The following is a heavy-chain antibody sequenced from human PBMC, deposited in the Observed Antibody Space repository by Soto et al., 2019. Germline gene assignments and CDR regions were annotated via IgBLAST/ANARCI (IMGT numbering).Heavy chain of an antibody. J-gene: IGHJ4*02. V-gene: IGHV1-18*01. CDR1: GYTFTDHG. CDR2: VSSYNGNT. CDR3: AREVEGSYYPADF. D-gene: IGHD3-10*01. Sequence: ASVKVSCKTSGYTFTDHGIDWVRQAPGQGLEWVGWVSSYNGNTNYAYNLKDRVIMTTDASTSTAYMELRGLRSDDTAVYHCAREVEGSYYPADFWGQGTPVTVSS.